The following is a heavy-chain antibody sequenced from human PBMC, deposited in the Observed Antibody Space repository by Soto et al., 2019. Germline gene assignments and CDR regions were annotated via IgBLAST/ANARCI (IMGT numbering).Heavy chain of an antibody. CDR3: TTGVRNGMI. CDR1: GFTFSSYA. J-gene: IGHJ4*02. Sequence: EVQLLESGGGLVQPGGSLRLSCAASGFTFSSYAMSWVRQAPGKGLEWVSAISGSGGSTYYADSVKGRFTISRDNSKNTLYLQMNSLKTEDTAVYYCTTGVRNGMIWGQGTLVTVSS. D-gene: IGHD2-8*01. V-gene: IGHV3-23*01. CDR2: ISGSGGST.